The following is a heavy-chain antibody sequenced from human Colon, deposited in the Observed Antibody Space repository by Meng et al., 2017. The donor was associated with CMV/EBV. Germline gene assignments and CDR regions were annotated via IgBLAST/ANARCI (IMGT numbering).Heavy chain of an antibody. J-gene: IGHJ4*02. V-gene: IGHV1-18*01. CDR3: ARDWGDTTKVIVDY. CDR1: GYPFITYG. Sequence: ASGYPFITYGISWLRQAPGQGLEWMGWINPNNGNTVYAPRFRDRVTMTADASTSTAYMELTSLTSDDTAVYYCARDWGDTTKVIVDYWGRGTLVTVSS. D-gene: IGHD3-16*01. CDR2: INPNNGNT.